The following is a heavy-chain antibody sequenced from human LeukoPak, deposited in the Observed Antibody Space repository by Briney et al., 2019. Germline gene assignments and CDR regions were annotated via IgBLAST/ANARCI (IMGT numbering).Heavy chain of an antibody. Sequence: SGPTLVKPTQTLTLTCTFSGFPLSTSGVGVGWIRQPPGKALEWLALIYWDDDKRYSPSLKSRLPITKDTSKNQVVLTMTNMDPVDTATYYCAHGRGSGWYAEYWGQGTLVTVSS. CDR2: IYWDDDK. J-gene: IGHJ4*02. D-gene: IGHD6-13*01. CDR3: AHGRGSGWYAEY. CDR1: GFPLSTSGVG. V-gene: IGHV2-5*02.